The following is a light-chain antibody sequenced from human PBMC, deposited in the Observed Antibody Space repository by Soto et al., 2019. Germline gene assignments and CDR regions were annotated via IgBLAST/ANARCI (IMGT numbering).Light chain of an antibody. CDR2: WAS. J-gene: IGKJ4*01. CDR3: QQYYSTPPT. CDR1: QSVLYSSNNKNY. Sequence: DIVMTQSPDSLAVSLGERATINCKSSQSVLYSSNNKNYLAWYQQQPGQPPKLLIYWASTRESGVPDRFSGSGSGTDFTLTIRSLQADDVGVYYCQQYYSTPPTFGGGTKVEIK. V-gene: IGKV4-1*01.